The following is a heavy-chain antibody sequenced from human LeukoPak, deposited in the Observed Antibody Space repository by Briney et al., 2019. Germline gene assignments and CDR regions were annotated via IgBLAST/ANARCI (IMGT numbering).Heavy chain of an antibody. D-gene: IGHD2-15*01. V-gene: IGHV3-30*18. CDR2: ISYDGSNK. CDR3: AKLRAPGYCSGGSCYSLDY. Sequence: PGRSLRLSCAASGFTFSSYGMHWVRQAPGKGLEWVAVISYDGSNKYYADSVKGRFTISRDNSKNTLYLQMNSLRAEDTAVYYCAKLRAPGYCSGGSCYSLDYWGRGTLVTVSS. CDR1: GFTFSSYG. J-gene: IGHJ4*02.